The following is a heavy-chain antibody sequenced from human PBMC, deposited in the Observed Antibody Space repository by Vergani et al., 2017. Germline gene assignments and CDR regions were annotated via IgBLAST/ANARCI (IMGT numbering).Heavy chain of an antibody. Sequence: VQLLESGGGLVQPGGSLRLSCAASGFTFSSYAISWVRQAPGKGLEWVAVIAHDGRDKKYADSVKGRFTISRDNSQSTLYLQMNSLRAEDTALYYCAKDTSELAANYYFHYWGQGTPVTVSS. V-gene: IGHV3-30*18. J-gene: IGHJ4*02. D-gene: IGHD6-13*01. CDR3: AKDTSELAANYYFHY. CDR1: GFTFSSYA. CDR2: IAHDGRDK.